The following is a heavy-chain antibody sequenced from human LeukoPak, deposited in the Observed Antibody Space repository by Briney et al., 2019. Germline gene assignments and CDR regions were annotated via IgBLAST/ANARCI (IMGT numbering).Heavy chain of an antibody. D-gene: IGHD3-10*01. CDR3: ARGSLMWFGAKMEYYFDS. J-gene: IGHJ4*02. CDR2: SSYTGNT. Sequence: PSETLSLTCPVSGAYFTNYYWSFIRQPPGKGLEWIGFSSYTGNTNYNPSLKSRVTISLDMSKHQFSLSLNSVTAADTAMYYCARGSLMWFGAKMEYYFDSWGQGTPLTVSS. V-gene: IGHV4-59*01. CDR1: GAYFTNYY.